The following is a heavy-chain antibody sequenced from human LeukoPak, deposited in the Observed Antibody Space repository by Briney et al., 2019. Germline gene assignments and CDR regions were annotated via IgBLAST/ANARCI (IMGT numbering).Heavy chain of an antibody. Sequence: SVKVSCKASGGTFSSYAISWVRQAPGQGLEWMGGIIPIFGTANYAQKFQGRVTITADESTSTAYMELSSLRSEDTAVYYCARDFRAAAGYYYYCYGMDVWGQGTTVTVSS. V-gene: IGHV1-69*13. D-gene: IGHD6-13*01. CDR2: IIPIFGTA. CDR3: ARDFRAAAGYYYYCYGMDV. J-gene: IGHJ6*02. CDR1: GGTFSSYA.